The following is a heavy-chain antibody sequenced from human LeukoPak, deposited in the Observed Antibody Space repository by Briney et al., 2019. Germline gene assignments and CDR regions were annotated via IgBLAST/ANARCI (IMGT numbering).Heavy chain of an antibody. J-gene: IGHJ6*03. V-gene: IGHV1-69*06. D-gene: IGHD6-19*01. CDR2: IIPIFGTA. CDR1: GGTFSSYA. Sequence: ASVKVSCKASGGTFSSYAISWVRQAPGRGLEWMGGIIPIFGTANYAQKFQGRVTITADKSTSTAYMELSSLRSEDTAVYYCARVAVAGIPGLYYMDVWGKGTTVTISS. CDR3: ARVAVAGIPGLYYMDV.